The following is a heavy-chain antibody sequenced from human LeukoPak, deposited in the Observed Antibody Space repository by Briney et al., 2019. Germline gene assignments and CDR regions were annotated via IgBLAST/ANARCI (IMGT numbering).Heavy chain of an antibody. CDR2: LYYTGSS. V-gene: IGHV4-39*01. CDR1: GGSISSSSFY. D-gene: IGHD3-3*01. Sequence: PSETLSLTCTVSGGSISSSSFYWGWIRQPPGKGLEWIGSLYYTGSSYYNPSLKSRINISVDASKNQFSLKLTSVTATDTAVYYCVRPQGYYVDYWGQGTLVTVSS. J-gene: IGHJ4*02. CDR3: VRPQGYYVDY.